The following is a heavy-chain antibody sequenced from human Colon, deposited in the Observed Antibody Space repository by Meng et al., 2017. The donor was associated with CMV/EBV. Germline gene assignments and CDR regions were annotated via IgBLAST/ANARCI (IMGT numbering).Heavy chain of an antibody. V-gene: IGHV3-30*02. D-gene: IGHD3-16*01. Sequence: GESLKISCAASGFTFSSYGMHWVRQAPGKGLEWVAFIRFDGSNKYYADSVKGRFTISRDNSKNTLYLQMNSLRAEDTAVYYCAREIGGDQTYFDYWGQGTLVTVSS. J-gene: IGHJ4*02. CDR3: AREIGGDQTYFDY. CDR2: IRFDGSNK. CDR1: GFTFSSYG.